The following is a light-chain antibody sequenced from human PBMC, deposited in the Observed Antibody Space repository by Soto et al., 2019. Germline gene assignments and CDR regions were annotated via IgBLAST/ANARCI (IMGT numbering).Light chain of an antibody. Sequence: EIVLTQSPATLSLSPGERATLSCRASQSVSSYLAWYQQKPGQAPRLLIYDASNRATGIPARFSGSGSGTDFTLTISSLEPADFAAYYCQQRSNWPRYTFGQGTKLEIK. CDR1: QSVSSY. J-gene: IGKJ2*01. CDR2: DAS. CDR3: QQRSNWPRYT. V-gene: IGKV3-11*01.